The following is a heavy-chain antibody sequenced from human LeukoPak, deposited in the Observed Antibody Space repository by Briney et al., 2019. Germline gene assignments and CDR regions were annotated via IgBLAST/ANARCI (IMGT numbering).Heavy chain of an antibody. Sequence: SETLSLTCTVSGGSISNYYWNWIRQPAGKGLEWIGRIYTSGTTNYNPSLKSRVSMSVDTSKNQFFLKLSSVTAADTAVYYCARGKVVAGTPGQNSWDYWGQGTLVTVSS. D-gene: IGHD6-19*01. J-gene: IGHJ4*02. CDR1: GGSISNYY. V-gene: IGHV4-4*07. CDR2: IYTSGTT. CDR3: ARGKVVAGTPGQNSWDY.